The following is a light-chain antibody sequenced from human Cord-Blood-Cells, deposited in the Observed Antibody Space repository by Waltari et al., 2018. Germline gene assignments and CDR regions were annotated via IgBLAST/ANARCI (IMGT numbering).Light chain of an antibody. CDR1: KLGDKD. V-gene: IGLV3-1*01. CDR3: QAWDSSTASYV. Sequence: SYELTQPPSVSVSPGQTASITCSGDKLGDKDACRYQQKPGQSPVLVIYQDSKRPSGIPERFSGSNSGNTATLTISGTQAKDEADYYCQAWDSSTASYVFGTGTKVTVL. J-gene: IGLJ1*01. CDR2: QDS.